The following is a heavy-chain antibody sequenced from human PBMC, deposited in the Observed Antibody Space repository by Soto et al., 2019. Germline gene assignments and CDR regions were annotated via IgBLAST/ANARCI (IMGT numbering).Heavy chain of an antibody. CDR2: ISGSGGST. CDR3: AKEGRFLEWTGDFDC. CDR1: GFTFSSYA. Sequence: EVQLLESGGGLVQPGWSLRLSCAASGFTFSSYAMSWVRKSPGKGLEWVSAISGSGGSTYYADSVKGRFTISRDNSKNTLYLQMNSLRAEDTAVYYCAKEGRFLEWTGDFDCWGQGTLVTVSS. J-gene: IGHJ4*02. V-gene: IGHV3-23*01. D-gene: IGHD3-3*01.